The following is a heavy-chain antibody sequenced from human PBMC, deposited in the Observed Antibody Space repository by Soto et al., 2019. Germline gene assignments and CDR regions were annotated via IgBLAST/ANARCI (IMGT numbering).Heavy chain of an antibody. CDR2: INHSGST. Sequence: SETLSLTCTVSGGSISSGNYVWAWIRQSPGKGLEWIGRINHSGSTYYNPSLKSRVPISVDTSKNQFSLKLSSVTAADAAVYYCARVSDFWGGNNLRALDYWGQGTLVTVSS. V-gene: IGHV4-39*07. D-gene: IGHD3-3*01. CDR3: ARVSDFWGGNNLRALDY. CDR1: GGSISSGNYV. J-gene: IGHJ4*02.